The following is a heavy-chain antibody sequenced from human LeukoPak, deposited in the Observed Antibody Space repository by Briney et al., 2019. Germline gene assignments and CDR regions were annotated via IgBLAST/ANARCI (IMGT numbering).Heavy chain of an antibody. CDR1: GFTFSTYS. CDR3: AKDASYGGNSAPFDY. Sequence: GGSLRLSCAASGFTFSTYSMSWVRQAPGKGLEWISHISAASRGIYYADSVKGRFTISRDNAKNSLYLQMNSLRAKDMALYYCAKDASYGGNSAPFDYWGQGTLVTVSS. D-gene: IGHD4-23*01. CDR2: ISAASRGI. V-gene: IGHV3-48*04. J-gene: IGHJ4*02.